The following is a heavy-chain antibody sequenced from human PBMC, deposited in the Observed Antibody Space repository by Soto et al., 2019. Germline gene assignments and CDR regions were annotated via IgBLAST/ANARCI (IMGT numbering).Heavy chain of an antibody. V-gene: IGHV4-34*01. Sequence: QVQLQQWGAGLLKPSETLSLTCAVYGGSFSGYYWSWIRQPPGKGLEWIGEINHSGSTNYNPSLKTRVTISVDTSKNQFSPKLSSVTAADTDVYYCARDYYDSSGRATIDYWGQGTLVTVSS. CDR2: INHSGST. J-gene: IGHJ4*02. CDR1: GGSFSGYY. D-gene: IGHD3-22*01. CDR3: ARDYYDSSGRATIDY.